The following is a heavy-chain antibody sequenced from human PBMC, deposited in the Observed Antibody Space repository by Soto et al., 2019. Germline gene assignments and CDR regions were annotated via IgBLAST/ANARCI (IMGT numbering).Heavy chain of an antibody. J-gene: IGHJ6*02. CDR3: ARPSYYYGSGSYSGMDV. V-gene: IGHV3-33*01. CDR2: IWYDGSNK. CDR1: GFTFSSYG. Sequence: GGSLRLSCAASGFTFSSYGMHWVRQAPGKGLEWVAVIWYDGSNKYYADSVKGRFTISRDNSKNTLYLQMNSLRAEDTAVYYCARPSYYYGSGSYSGMDVWGQGTTVTVSS. D-gene: IGHD3-10*01.